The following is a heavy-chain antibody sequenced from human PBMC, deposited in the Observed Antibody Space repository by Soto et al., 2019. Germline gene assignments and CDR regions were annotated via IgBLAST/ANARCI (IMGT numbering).Heavy chain of an antibody. J-gene: IGHJ5*02. V-gene: IGHV3-48*02. Sequence: EVQLVESGGGLVQPGGSLRLSCAASGFTFSSYSMNWVRQAPGKGLEWVSYISSINTIYYADSVKGRFTISRDNAKNALYLQMTSLRDEDTAVYYCARAGGVLNRFDPWGQGTLVTVSS. CDR3: ARAGGVLNRFDP. D-gene: IGHD3-10*01. CDR1: GFTFSSYS. CDR2: ISSINTI.